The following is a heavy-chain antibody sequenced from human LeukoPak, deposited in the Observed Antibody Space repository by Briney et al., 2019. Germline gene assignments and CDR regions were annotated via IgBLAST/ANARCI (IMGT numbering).Heavy chain of an antibody. CDR3: ARENRGGTSISSHIYYFDY. CDR2: INPNSGGT. V-gene: IGHV1-2*02. J-gene: IGHJ4*02. Sequence: ASVKVSCKASGYTFTGYYMHWVRQTPGQGLEWMGWINPNSGGTNFAQKFQGRVTMTRDTSISTAYMELSRLRSDDTAVYYCARENRGGTSISSHIYYFDYWGQGTLVTVSS. CDR1: GYTFTGYY. D-gene: IGHD1-14*01.